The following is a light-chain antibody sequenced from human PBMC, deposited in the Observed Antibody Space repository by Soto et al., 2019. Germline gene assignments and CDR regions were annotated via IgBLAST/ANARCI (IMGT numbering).Light chain of an antibody. CDR3: QVWDNSPDHVGV. V-gene: IGLV3-21*02. CDR2: DDS. Sequence: SYELAQPPSVSVAPGQTATISCGGTNIGSKSVHWYQEKPGQAPVLVLYDDSDRPSGIPERFSGSNSGNTATLTISGVEAGDEADYYCQVWDNSPDHVGVFGGGTKVTVL. J-gene: IGLJ3*02. CDR1: NIGSKS.